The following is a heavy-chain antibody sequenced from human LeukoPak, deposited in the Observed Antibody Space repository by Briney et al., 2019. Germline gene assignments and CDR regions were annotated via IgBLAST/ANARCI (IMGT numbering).Heavy chain of an antibody. V-gene: IGHV3-48*01. CDR3: ARDLDGNSIWYLDL. CDR2: ISSSSSTI. D-gene: IGHD4-23*01. J-gene: IGHJ2*01. Sequence: PGGSLRLSCAASGFSFSSYSMNWVRQAPGRGLEWVSYISSSSSTIYYTDSVKGRFTISRDNAKNSLCLQMNSLRAEDTAVYYCARDLDGNSIWYLDLWGRGTLVSVSS. CDR1: GFSFSSYS.